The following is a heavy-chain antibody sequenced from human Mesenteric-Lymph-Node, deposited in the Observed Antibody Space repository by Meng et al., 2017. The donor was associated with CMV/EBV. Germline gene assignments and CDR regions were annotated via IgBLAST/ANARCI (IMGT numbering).Heavy chain of an antibody. CDR2: INSDGSST. Sequence: GESLKISCAASGFTFSSYWMHWVRQAPGKGLVWVSRINSDGSSTSYADSVKGRFTISRDNAKNTLYLQMNSLRAEDTAVYYCARYYNNYGNWFDPWGQGTLVTVSS. CDR3: ARYYNNYGNWFDP. D-gene: IGHD4-11*01. J-gene: IGHJ5*02. CDR1: GFTFSSYW. V-gene: IGHV3-74*01.